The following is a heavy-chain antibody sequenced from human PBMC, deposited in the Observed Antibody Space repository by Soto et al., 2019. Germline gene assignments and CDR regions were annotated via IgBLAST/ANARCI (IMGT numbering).Heavy chain of an antibody. CDR3: AKDLDIVLVPAAPDNPYVDY. D-gene: IGHD2-2*01. CDR1: GFTFSSYG. J-gene: IGHJ4*02. CDR2: ISYDGSNK. Sequence: GGSLRLSCAASGFTFSSYGMHWVRQAPGKGLEWVAVISYDGSNKYYADSVKGRFTISRDNSKNTLYLQMNSLRAEDTAVYYCAKDLDIVLVPAAPDNPYVDYWGQGTLVTVSS. V-gene: IGHV3-30*18.